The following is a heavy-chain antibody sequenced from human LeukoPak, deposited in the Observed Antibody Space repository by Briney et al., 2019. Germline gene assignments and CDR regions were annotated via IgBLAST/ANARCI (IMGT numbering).Heavy chain of an antibody. J-gene: IGHJ4*02. V-gene: IGHV3-33*01. CDR1: GFPFNTYA. D-gene: IGHD1-26*01. CDR3: ARRGYSGSYFFDY. CDR2: IWYDGSNK. Sequence: GGSLRLSCAASGFPFNTYAMHWVRQAPGEGLEWVALIWYDGSNKYYAESVKGRFTISRDNSKNTLYLQMNSLRAEDTAVYYCARRGYSGSYFFDYWGQGTLVIVSS.